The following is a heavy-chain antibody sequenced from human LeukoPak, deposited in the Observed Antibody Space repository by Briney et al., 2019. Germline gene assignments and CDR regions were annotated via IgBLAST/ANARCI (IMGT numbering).Heavy chain of an antibody. D-gene: IGHD3-10*01. CDR2: IIPIFGTA. J-gene: IGHJ5*02. CDR1: GGTFRSYA. CDR3: ARINKTPVRKRPAYWFDP. V-gene: IGHV1-69*01. Sequence: SVKVSCKASGGTFRSYAISWVRQAPGQGLEWMGGIIPIFGTANYAQKFQGRVTITADESTSTAYMELSSLRSEDTAVYYCARINKTPVRKRPAYWFDPWGQGTLVTVSS.